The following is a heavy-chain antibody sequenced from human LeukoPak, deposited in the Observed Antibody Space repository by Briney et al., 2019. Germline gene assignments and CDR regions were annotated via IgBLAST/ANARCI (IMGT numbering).Heavy chain of an antibody. CDR3: AKDGPDSPINYDSSAIAFDI. D-gene: IGHD3-22*01. Sequence: GGSLRLSCAASGFTFSSYSMNWVRQAPGKGLEWVSSISSSSSYIYYADSVKGRFTISRDNSKNTLYLQMNSLRAEDTAVYYCAKDGPDSPINYDSSAIAFDIWGQGTMVTVSS. J-gene: IGHJ3*02. V-gene: IGHV3-21*04. CDR1: GFTFSSYS. CDR2: ISSSSSYI.